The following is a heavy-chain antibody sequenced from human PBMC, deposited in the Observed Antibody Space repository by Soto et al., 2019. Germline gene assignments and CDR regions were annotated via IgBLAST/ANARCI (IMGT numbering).Heavy chain of an antibody. Sequence: ASVKVSCKASGGTFSSYTISWVRHAPGQGLEWMGRIIPILGIANYAQKFQGRVTITADKSTSTAYMELSSLRSEDTAVYYCARESSITGTRIDYWGQGTLVTVSS. CDR2: IIPILGIA. V-gene: IGHV1-69*04. CDR3: ARESSITGTRIDY. CDR1: GGTFSSYT. J-gene: IGHJ4*02. D-gene: IGHD1-7*01.